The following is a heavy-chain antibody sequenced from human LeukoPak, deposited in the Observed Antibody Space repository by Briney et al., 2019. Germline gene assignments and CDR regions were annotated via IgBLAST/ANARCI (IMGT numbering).Heavy chain of an antibody. CDR1: GGSISSSY. CDR3: ARGFYDSSGYSAPFDY. Sequence: SETLSLTCTVSGGSISSSYWSWIRQPPGKGLEWIRYIYYSGSTNYNPSLKSRVTISVDTSKNHFSLKLSSVTAADTAVYYCARGFYDSSGYSAPFDYWGQGTLVTVSS. CDR2: IYYSGST. V-gene: IGHV4-59*01. J-gene: IGHJ4*02. D-gene: IGHD3-22*01.